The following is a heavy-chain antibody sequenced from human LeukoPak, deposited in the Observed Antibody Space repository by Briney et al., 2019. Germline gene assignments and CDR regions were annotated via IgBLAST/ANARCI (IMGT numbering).Heavy chain of an antibody. J-gene: IGHJ4*02. CDR1: GFTFSSYG. Sequence: GGSLRLSCAASGFTFSSYGMHWVRQAPGKGLEWVSALSGSGGETYYADSVKGRFTISRDNSKNTLYLQMNSLRAEDTAVYYCAKTKDYYDSSAYYSEFDYWGQGTLVTVSS. CDR2: LSGSGGET. CDR3: AKTKDYYDSSAYYSEFDY. D-gene: IGHD3-22*01. V-gene: IGHV3-23*01.